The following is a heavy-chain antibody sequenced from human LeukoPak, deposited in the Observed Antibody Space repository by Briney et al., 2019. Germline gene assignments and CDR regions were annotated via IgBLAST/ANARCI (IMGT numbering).Heavy chain of an antibody. Sequence: SQTLSLTCTVSGGSISSGDYYWSWIRQPPGKGLEWIGYIYYSGSTYYNPSLKSRVTISVDTSKNQFSLKLSSVTAADTAVYYCARGGYSGYEVGYWGQGTLVTVPS. CDR3: ARGGYSGYEVGY. CDR2: IYYSGST. J-gene: IGHJ4*02. D-gene: IGHD5-12*01. CDR1: GGSISSGDYY. V-gene: IGHV4-30-4*01.